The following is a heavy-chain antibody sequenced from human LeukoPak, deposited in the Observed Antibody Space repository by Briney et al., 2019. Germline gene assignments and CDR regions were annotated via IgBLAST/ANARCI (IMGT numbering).Heavy chain of an antibody. D-gene: IGHD1-26*01. V-gene: IGHV5-51*01. CDR1: GYSFTSYW. CDR2: IYPGDSDT. CDR3: ARHSSLVGATGVEVTDY. Sequence: GESLKISCKGSGYSFTSYWIGWVRQMPGKGLEWMGIIYPGDSDTRYSPSFQGQVTISADKSISTAYLQWSSLKASDTAMYYCARHSSLVGATGVEVTDYWGQGTLVTVSS. J-gene: IGHJ4*02.